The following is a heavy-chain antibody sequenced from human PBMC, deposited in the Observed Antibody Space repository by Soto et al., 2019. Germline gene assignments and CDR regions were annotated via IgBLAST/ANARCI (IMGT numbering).Heavy chain of an antibody. D-gene: IGHD1-26*01. V-gene: IGHV1-18*04. CDR2: ISAYNGNT. CDR1: GYTFTSYG. J-gene: IGHJ4*02. Sequence: QVQLVQSGAEVKKPGASVKVSCKASGYTFTSYGISWVRQAPGQGREWMGWISAYNGNTNYAQKLQGRVTMTTDTHTSTAYMELRSLRSDDTAVYYCERDNEIGWELLRLDYWGQGTLVTVSS. CDR3: ERDNEIGWELLRLDY.